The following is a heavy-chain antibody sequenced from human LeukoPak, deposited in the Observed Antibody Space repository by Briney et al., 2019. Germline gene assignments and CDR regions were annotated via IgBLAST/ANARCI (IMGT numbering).Heavy chain of an antibody. J-gene: IGHJ4*02. CDR1: GYSFTSYW. D-gene: IGHD4-17*01. CDR3: ASTTVTAREKFYFEY. V-gene: IGHV5-51*01. CDR2: IYPGDSDT. Sequence: GESLKISCKGSGYSFTSYWIGWVRQMPGKGLEWMGIIYPGDSDTRYSPSFQGQVTISADKSISTAYLQWSSLKASDTAMYYCASTTVTAREKFYFEYWGQGTLVTVSS.